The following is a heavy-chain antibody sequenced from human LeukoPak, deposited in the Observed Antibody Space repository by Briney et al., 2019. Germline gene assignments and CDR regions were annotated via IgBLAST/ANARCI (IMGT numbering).Heavy chain of an antibody. V-gene: IGHV4-59*01. CDR1: GGSISSYY. CDR2: IYYSGST. D-gene: IGHD2-2*01. Sequence: SETLSLTCTVSGGSISSYYWSWIRQPPGKGLERIGYIYYSGSTNYNPSLKSRVTISVDTSKNQFSLKLSSVTAADTAVYYCASARCSSTSCPFDYWGQGTLVTVSS. CDR3: ASARCSSTSCPFDY. J-gene: IGHJ4*02.